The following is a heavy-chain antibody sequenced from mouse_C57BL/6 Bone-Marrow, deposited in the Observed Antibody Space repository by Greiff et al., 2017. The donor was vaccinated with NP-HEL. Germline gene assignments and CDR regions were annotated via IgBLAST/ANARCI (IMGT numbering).Heavy chain of an antibody. D-gene: IGHD1-1*01. CDR1: GYAFSSSW. CDR3: ANHITPLVADYAMGY. V-gene: IGHV1-82*01. CDR2: IYPGDGDT. Sequence: QVQLQQSGPELVKPGASVKISCKASGYAFSSSWMNWVKQRPGKGLEWIGRIYPGDGDTNYNGKFKGKATLTADKSSSTAYMQLSSLTSEDSAVSFCANHITPLVADYAMGYWGQGASVTVSS. J-gene: IGHJ4*01.